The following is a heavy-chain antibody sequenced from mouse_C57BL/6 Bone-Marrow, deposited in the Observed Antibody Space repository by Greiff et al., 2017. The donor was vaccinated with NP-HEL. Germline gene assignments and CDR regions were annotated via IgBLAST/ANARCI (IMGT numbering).Heavy chain of an antibody. CDR1: GYTFTSYW. D-gene: IGHD1-1*01. CDR3: AREGLYYVSG. Sequence: QVQLQQPGAELVMPGASVKLSCKASGYTFTSYWMHWVKQRPGQGLEWIGEIDPSDSYTNYNQKFKGKSTLTVDKSSSTAYMQLSSLKSEDYAGYYGAREGLYYVSGWGTGTTVTVSS. J-gene: IGHJ1*03. CDR2: IDPSDSYT. V-gene: IGHV1-69*01.